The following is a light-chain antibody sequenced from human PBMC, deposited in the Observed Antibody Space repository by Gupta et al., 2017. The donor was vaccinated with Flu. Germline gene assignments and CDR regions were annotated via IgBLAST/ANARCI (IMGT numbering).Light chain of an antibody. CDR1: QSVSRSY. Sequence: DIVLPQSPGTMSLSPGERATLAWRASQSVSRSYIAWYQQKTGQAPRLRNHGASSRATGIPDRFSGSGSGTDFTLTISRLGPEDFAVYYCQQHGSSPPFTFGPGTKVDIK. V-gene: IGKV3-20*01. J-gene: IGKJ3*01. CDR2: GAS. CDR3: QQHGSSPPFT.